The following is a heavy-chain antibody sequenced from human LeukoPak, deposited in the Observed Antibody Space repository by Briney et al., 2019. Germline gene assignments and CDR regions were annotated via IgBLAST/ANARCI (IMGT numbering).Heavy chain of an antibody. CDR3: ARGSSSWYVYYYYYYMDV. V-gene: IGHV4-4*02. D-gene: IGHD6-13*01. J-gene: IGHJ6*03. Sequence: TSGTLSLTCAVSGGSISSSNWWSWVRQPPGKGLEWIGEIYHSGSTNYSPSLKSRVTISVDTSKNQFSLKLRSVTAADTAVYYCARGSSSWYVYYYYYYMDVWGKGTTVTISS. CDR1: GGSISSSNW. CDR2: IYHSGST.